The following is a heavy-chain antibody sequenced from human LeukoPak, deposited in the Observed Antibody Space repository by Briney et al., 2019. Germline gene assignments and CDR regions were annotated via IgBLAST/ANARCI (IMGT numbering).Heavy chain of an antibody. V-gene: IGHV3-11*01. CDR2: ISSSGSTI. J-gene: IGHJ4*02. D-gene: IGHD4-17*01. CDR1: GFTFSDYY. CDR3: ARDLRDGDYVGVGY. Sequence: NPGGSLRLSCAASGFTFSDYYMSWIRQAPGKGLEWVSYISSSGSTIYYADSVKGRFTISRDNAKNSLYLQMNSLRAEDTAVYYCARDLRDGDYVGVGYWGQGTLVTVSS.